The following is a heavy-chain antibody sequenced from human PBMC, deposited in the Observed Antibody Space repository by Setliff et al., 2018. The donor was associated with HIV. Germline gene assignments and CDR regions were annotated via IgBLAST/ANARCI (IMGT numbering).Heavy chain of an antibody. Sequence: SETLSLTCTVSGGSIRTGAYYWGWIRQPPGKGLEWIGSIYYDGRTFYKPSLESRLTISVDTSKNQFSLRLNSVTAADTAVYFCARGGAVSADFDSWGQGTLVTVSS. CDR2: IYYDGRT. V-gene: IGHV4-39*07. J-gene: IGHJ4*02. CDR1: GGSIRTGAYY. D-gene: IGHD3-16*01. CDR3: ARGGAVSADFDS.